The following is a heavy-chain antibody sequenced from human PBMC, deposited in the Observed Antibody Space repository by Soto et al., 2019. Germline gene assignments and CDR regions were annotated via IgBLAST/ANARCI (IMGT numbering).Heavy chain of an antibody. D-gene: IGHD2-15*01. V-gene: IGHV1-3*01. CDR2: INPDNGNT. CDR3: ARGIATGQLDP. J-gene: IGHJ5*02. CDR1: GYTFTRYT. Sequence: QVQLVQSGAEVKKPGASVKISCKAYGYTFTRYTMNWVRQAPGQRLEWMGWINPDNGNTKSSQKFQDRVIITRDTSASTAYMDLSSLRSEDTAVYYCARGIATGQLDPWGQGTLGTVSS.